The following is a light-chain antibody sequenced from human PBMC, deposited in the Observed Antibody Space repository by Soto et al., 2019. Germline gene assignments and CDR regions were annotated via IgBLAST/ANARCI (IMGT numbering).Light chain of an antibody. J-gene: IGLJ1*01. V-gene: IGLV2-14*03. CDR1: SSDVGAYNY. CDR3: SSYTSSSTYV. Sequence: QSVLTQPASVSGSPGQSIAISCTGTSSDVGAYNYVSWYQQHPGKAPKLMIFDVTNRPSGVSERFSGSESGNTASLTISGLQAEDEADYYCSSYTSSSTYVFGTGTKLTVL. CDR2: DVT.